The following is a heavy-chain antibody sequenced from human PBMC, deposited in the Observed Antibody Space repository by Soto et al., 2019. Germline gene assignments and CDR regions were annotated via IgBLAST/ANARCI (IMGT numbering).Heavy chain of an antibody. CDR3: ARGNYDFWSGYYGPRYYYGMDV. CDR2: IYHSGST. D-gene: IGHD3-3*01. J-gene: IGHJ6*02. V-gene: IGHV4-30-2*01. CDR1: GGSISSGGYS. Sequence: SETLSLTCAVSGGSISSGGYSWSWIRQPPGKGLEWIGYIYHSGSTYYNPSLKSRVTISVDRSKNQFSLKLSSVTAADTAVYYCARGNYDFWSGYYGPRYYYGMDVWGQGTTVTVSS.